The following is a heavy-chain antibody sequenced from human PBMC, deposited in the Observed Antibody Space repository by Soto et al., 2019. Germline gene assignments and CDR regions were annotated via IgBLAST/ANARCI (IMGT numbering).Heavy chain of an antibody. J-gene: IGHJ4*02. D-gene: IGHD3-10*01. V-gene: IGHV4-30-4*01. Sequence: SETLSLTCTVSGGSISSGDYYWSWIRQPPGKGLEWIGYIYHNGNTHYNPSLKSRVTISLDTSKNQFSLNLSSVTAADTAVYYCASEGSESYSFDHWGQGALVTVSS. CDR2: IYHNGNT. CDR3: ASEGSESYSFDH. CDR1: GGSISSGDYY.